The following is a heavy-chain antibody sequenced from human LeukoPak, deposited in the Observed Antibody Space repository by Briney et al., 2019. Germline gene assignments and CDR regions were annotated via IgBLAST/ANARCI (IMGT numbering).Heavy chain of an antibody. Sequence: PGGSLRLSCAASRFTFSSYALSWVRQAPGKGLEWVSSITGSGGSTFYADSVKGRFTISRDSSKNTLYLQMNSLRAEDTALYYCAKGSGGWYGDSDFWGQGTLVTVSS. J-gene: IGHJ4*02. V-gene: IGHV3-23*01. CDR2: ITGSGGST. D-gene: IGHD6-19*01. CDR1: RFTFSSYA. CDR3: AKGSGGWYGDSDF.